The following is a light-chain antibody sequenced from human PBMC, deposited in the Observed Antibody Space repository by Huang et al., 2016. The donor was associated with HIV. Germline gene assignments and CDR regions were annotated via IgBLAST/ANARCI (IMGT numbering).Light chain of an antibody. CDR2: AAS. CDR3: QQTSSVPLT. Sequence: DIQMTQSPSSLSASVGDRISITCRASQTISTFLHWYQQQPGKAPKLLIYAASNLQRWVSSRFSGTGSGTHFTLTVTGLQPDDFATYFCQQTSSVPLTFGGGTRVE. CDR1: QTISTF. J-gene: IGKJ4*01. V-gene: IGKV1-39*01.